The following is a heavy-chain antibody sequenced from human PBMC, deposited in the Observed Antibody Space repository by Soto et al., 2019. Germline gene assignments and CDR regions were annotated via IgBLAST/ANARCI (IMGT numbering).Heavy chain of an antibody. Sequence: ASVKVSCKSSGYRFINYYIHWVRQAPGQGLEWMGKIEPSGGSTSYAQKFQGRVTMTRDTSTSTVYMELSSLRSEDTAVYYCVRAKTMVRGAFDYWGQGTLVTVSS. D-gene: IGHD3-10*01. V-gene: IGHV1-46*03. CDR2: IEPSGGST. CDR1: GYRFINYY. CDR3: VRAKTMVRGAFDY. J-gene: IGHJ4*02.